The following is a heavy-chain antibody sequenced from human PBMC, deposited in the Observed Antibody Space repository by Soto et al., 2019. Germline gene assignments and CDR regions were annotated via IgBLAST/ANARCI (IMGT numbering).Heavy chain of an antibody. D-gene: IGHD2-15*01. CDR2: VIPLIDAS. J-gene: IGHJ6*03. CDR3: ASGKIQMTQDRMGFYYYMDV. V-gene: IGHV1-69*08. Sequence: QVQLVQSGAEVKKPGSSVKISCTASGDTFNNRTFTWEQRAPGQGLEWMGRVIPLIDASNYAEKFQDRATITADKSTNTAYLEVSGLKSEDSAIYYCASGKIQMTQDRMGFYYYMDVWGKGTTVTVSS. CDR1: GDTFNNRT.